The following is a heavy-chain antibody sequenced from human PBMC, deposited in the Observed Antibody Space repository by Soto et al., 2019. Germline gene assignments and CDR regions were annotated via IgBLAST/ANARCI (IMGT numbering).Heavy chain of an antibody. CDR2: INAGNGNT. Sequence: ASVKVSCKASGYTFTSYAMHWVRQAPGQRLEWMGWINAGNGNTKYSQKFQGRVTITRDTSASTAYMELSSLRSEDTAVYYCARVYCSGGSCQAFNYYYGMDVWGQGTTVTVS. D-gene: IGHD2-15*01. V-gene: IGHV1-3*01. CDR3: ARVYCSGGSCQAFNYYYGMDV. CDR1: GYTFTSYA. J-gene: IGHJ6*02.